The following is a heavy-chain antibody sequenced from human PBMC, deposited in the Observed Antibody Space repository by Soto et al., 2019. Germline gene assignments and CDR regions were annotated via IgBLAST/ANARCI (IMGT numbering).Heavy chain of an antibody. D-gene: IGHD3-9*01. CDR1: GGTFDAFA. Sequence: QVVLVQSGTEVKKPGSSVKVSCMASGGTFDAFAFTWVRQAPGQGLEWLGGIVPVLTTTNYAQKFQDRLTITADESTTSVFMELSSLRSDDTAVYYCARDQIILRSTGTYEAIDPWGQGTLVTVSS. V-gene: IGHV1-69*01. CDR3: ARDQIILRSTGTYEAIDP. CDR2: IVPVLTTT. J-gene: IGHJ5*02.